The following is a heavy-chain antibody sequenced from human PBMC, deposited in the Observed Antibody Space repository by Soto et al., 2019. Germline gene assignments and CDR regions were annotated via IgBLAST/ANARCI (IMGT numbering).Heavy chain of an antibody. J-gene: IGHJ4*02. CDR3: AHRVLRTVFGLVTTTAIYFDF. CDR1: GFLLTTCGVG. Sequence: QITLNESGPTRVKPRQTLTLTCTFSGFLLTTCGVGVGWIRQSPGKALEGVATIFWDDDKRYSPSLKTRLTITKDTSKNQVVLTMADLDPADTATYYCAHRVLRTVFGLVTTTAIYFDFWGQGTPVAVSS. D-gene: IGHD3-3*01. V-gene: IGHV2-5*02. CDR2: IFWDDDK.